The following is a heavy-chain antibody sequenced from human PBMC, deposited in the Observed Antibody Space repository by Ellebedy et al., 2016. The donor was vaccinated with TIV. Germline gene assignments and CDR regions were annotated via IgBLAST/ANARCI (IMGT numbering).Heavy chain of an antibody. J-gene: IGHJ4*02. D-gene: IGHD1-26*01. CDR3: ARRFGGSSAFDS. CDR2: IDCSDSYT. Sequence: PGGSLRLSCKASGYTFASYLISWVRQMPGKGLEWMGSIDCSDSYTKYRPTFQGHVTISADKSITTANLQLSSLKASDNAIYYCARRFGGSSAFDSWGQGTLVTVSS. CDR1: GYTFASYL. V-gene: IGHV5-10-1*01.